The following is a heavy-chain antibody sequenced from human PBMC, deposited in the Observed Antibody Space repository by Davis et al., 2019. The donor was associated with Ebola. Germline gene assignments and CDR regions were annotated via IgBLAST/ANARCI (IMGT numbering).Heavy chain of an antibody. V-gene: IGHV1-2*04. CDR1: GYTFTSYY. Sequence: ASVKVSCKASGYTFTSYYMHWVRQAPGQGLEWMGWINPNSGGTNYAQKFQGWVTMTRDTSISTAYMELSSLRSEDTAVYYCARWGITIFGVVNLYYYYGMDVWGQGTTVTVSS. CDR3: ARWGITIFGVVNLYYYYGMDV. J-gene: IGHJ6*02. CDR2: INPNSGGT. D-gene: IGHD3-3*01.